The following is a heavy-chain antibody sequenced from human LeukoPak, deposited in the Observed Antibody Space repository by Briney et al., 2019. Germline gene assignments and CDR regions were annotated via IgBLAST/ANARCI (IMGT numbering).Heavy chain of an antibody. V-gene: IGHV4-39*01. CDR3: ARHDYDSTGYRRDYYFDY. Sequence: SETLSLTCTVSGGSISSSSFYWGWIRQPPGKGLEWIVSIIYSGTTYYNPFLKSRITTSLDTSKNEFSLGLTSVTAADTAVYYCARHDYDSTGYRRDYYFDYWGQGALVTVSS. CDR2: IIYSGTT. D-gene: IGHD3-22*01. J-gene: IGHJ4*02. CDR1: GGSISSSSFY.